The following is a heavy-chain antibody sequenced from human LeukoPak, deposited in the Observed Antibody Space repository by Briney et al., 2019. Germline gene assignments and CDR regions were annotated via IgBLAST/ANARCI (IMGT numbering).Heavy chain of an antibody. CDR2: ISGSGGST. D-gene: IGHD3-9*01. CDR1: GFTFRSYA. CDR3: VKTYYDILTGYLDY. V-gene: IGHV3-23*01. Sequence: GVSLRLSCAASGFTFRSYAMNWVRQAPGKGLEWVSVISGSGGSTYYADSVKGRFIISRDNSKNTLYLQMNSLRAEDTAIYYCVKTYYDILTGYLDYWGQGTLVTVSS. J-gene: IGHJ4*02.